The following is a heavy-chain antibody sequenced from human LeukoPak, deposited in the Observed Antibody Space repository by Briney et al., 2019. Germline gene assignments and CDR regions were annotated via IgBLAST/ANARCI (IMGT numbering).Heavy chain of an antibody. CDR1: GGSISKYY. CDR3: ARQGYTYNTGRYNWFDP. CDR2: IYYTGST. V-gene: IGHV4-59*08. D-gene: IGHD5-24*01. J-gene: IGHJ5*02. Sequence: PSETLSLTCTVSGGSISKYYVSWIRQSPGKGLEWIGYIYYTGSTIYTPSLKSRVTISMDTSKNQFSLELSSVTAADTAVYYCARQGYTYNTGRYNWFDPWGHGILVTVSS.